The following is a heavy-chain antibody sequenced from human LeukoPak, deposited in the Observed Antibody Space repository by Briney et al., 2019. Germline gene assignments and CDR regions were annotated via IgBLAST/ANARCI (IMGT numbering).Heavy chain of an antibody. CDR2: IYHSGST. J-gene: IGHJ4*02. CDR3: ARGDSSGYYGDYYFDY. Sequence: PSETLSLTCTVSGYSISSGYYWGWIRQPPGKGLEWIGSIYHSGSTYYSPSLKSRVTISVDTSKNQFSLKLSSVTAADTAVYYCARGDSSGYYGDYYFDYWGQGTLVTVSS. CDR1: GYSISSGYY. D-gene: IGHD3-22*01. V-gene: IGHV4-38-2*02.